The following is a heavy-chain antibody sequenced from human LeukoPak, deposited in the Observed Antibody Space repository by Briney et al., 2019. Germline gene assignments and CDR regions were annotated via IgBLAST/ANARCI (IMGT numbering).Heavy chain of an antibody. D-gene: IGHD1-7*01. CDR3: ARRLFGKVFRPEHSTGVSNYDAFDI. CDR2: IYPGDSDI. V-gene: IGHV5-51*01. Sequence: GESLKISCKGSGYSFTSYWIGWVRQMPGKGLEWMGTIYPGDSDIRYSPSFQGQVTISADKSISIAYLQWSSLKASDTAMYYCARRLFGKVFRPEHSTGVSNYDAFDIWGQGTMVTVSS. CDR1: GYSFTSYW. J-gene: IGHJ3*02.